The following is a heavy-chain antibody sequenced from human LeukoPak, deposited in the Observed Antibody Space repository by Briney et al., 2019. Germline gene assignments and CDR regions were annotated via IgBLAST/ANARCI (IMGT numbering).Heavy chain of an antibody. CDR3: AKSLENTNCYYHMDV. D-gene: IGHD2-2*01. J-gene: IGHJ6*03. Sequence: PGGSLRLSCAASGFTFSSYGLSWVRQAPGKGLEWVSAISGSGGSTYYADSVKGRFTISRDNSKNTLYLQTNSLRAEDTAVYYCAKSLENTNCYYHMDVWGKGTTVTISS. CDR2: ISGSGGST. CDR1: GFTFSSYG. V-gene: IGHV3-23*01.